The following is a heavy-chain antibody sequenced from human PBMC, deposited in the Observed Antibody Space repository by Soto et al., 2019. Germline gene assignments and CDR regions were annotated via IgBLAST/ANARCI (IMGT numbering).Heavy chain of an antibody. V-gene: IGHV4-39*01. D-gene: IGHD3-10*01. J-gene: IGHJ6*02. CDR3: ARRHSYGSGKYAVDL. CDR2: ISYSGST. CDR1: GGSISSVNYY. Sequence: QLQLQESGPGLVKASEILSLTCTVSGGSISSVNYYWSWIRQPPGTALEWIGSISYSGSTFYNPSLNSRGTMSVDKPKNQFSLKLTSVTAADTGVYYCARRHSYGSGKYAVDLWGQGTTVTVSS.